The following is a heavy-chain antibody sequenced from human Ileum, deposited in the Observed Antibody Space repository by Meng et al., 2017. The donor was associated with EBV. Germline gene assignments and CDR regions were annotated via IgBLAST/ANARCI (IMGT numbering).Heavy chain of an antibody. CDR3: ARWAFIYSYGFDN. D-gene: IGHD5-18*01. CDR1: GGPINERTP. CDR2: IYHQGGT. Sequence: GPGMGNPPSTLSLTRAVSGGPINERTPWSWARQPPGQGLEWIGEIYHQGGTNYNPSLKSRVTISVDKSKNEISLKLRSVTAADTAVYYCARWAFIYSYGFDNWGQGTLVTVSS. V-gene: IGHV4-4*03. J-gene: IGHJ4*02.